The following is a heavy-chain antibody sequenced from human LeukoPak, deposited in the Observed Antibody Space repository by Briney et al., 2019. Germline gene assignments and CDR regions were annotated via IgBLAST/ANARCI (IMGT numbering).Heavy chain of an antibody. V-gene: IGHV4-38-2*02. D-gene: IGHD4-23*01. CDR2: IYHSGIT. J-gene: IGHJ4*02. CDR3: ARRWYCDY. CDR1: GYSISSGYY. Sequence: SETLSLTCTVSGYSISSGYYWGWIRQFPGEGLEWIGSIYHSGITYYNPSLKSRVTISVDTSKNQFFLKLSSVTAADTAVYYCARRWYCDYWGQGTLVTVSS.